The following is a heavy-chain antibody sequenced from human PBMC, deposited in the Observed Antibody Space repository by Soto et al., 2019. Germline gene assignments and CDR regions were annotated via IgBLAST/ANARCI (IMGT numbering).Heavy chain of an antibody. V-gene: IGHV3-33*01. CDR3: ASGGYCSSTSCHGDANWFHP. CDR2: IWYDGSNK. D-gene: IGHD2-2*01. CDR1: GFTFSSYG. J-gene: IGHJ5*02. Sequence: QVQLVESGGGVVQPGRSLRLSCAASGFTFSSYGMHWVRQAPGKGLEWVAVIWYDGSNKYYADSVKGRFTISRDNSKNTLYLQMNSLRAEDTAVFYCASGGYCSSTSCHGDANWFHPWGQGTLVTVSS.